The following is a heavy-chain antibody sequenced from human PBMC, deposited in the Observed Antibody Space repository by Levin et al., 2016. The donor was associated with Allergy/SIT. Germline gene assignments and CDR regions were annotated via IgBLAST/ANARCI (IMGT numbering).Heavy chain of an antibody. V-gene: IGHV4-39*01. CDR1: GGSVNSDSYY. Sequence: SETLSLTCSVSGGSVNSDSYYWGWLRQPPGKGLEWIGNVFYTGNTYYHPSFKSRVSISMEKSRNRFSLKLNSVAVADTAVYYCARRGSGRHPLFDYWGRGILVIVSS. J-gene: IGHJ4*02. D-gene: IGHD6-19*01. CDR2: VFYTGNT. CDR3: ARRGSGRHPLFDY.